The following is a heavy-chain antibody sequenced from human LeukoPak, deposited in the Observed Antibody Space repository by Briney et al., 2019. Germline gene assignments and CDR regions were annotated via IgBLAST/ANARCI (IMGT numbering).Heavy chain of an antibody. CDR2: INLGGNS. Sequence: NPSETLSLTCAIYGRSFSDFHCTWIRQSPGKGLEWIGEINLGGNSNHNPSLKSRVTISVDTSKNHFSLKLTSVTAADTAVYYCATRHTTGWYIDYWGRGTLVTVSS. D-gene: IGHD6-19*01. CDR1: GRSFSDFH. CDR3: ATRHTTGWYIDY. V-gene: IGHV4-34*01. J-gene: IGHJ4*02.